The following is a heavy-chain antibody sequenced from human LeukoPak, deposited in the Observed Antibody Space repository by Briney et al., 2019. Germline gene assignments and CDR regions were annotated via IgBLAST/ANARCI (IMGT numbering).Heavy chain of an antibody. Sequence: GGSLRLSCAASGFTFSSYAMHWVRQAPGKGLEWVAVISYDGSNKYYADSVKGRFTISRDNSKNTLYLQMNSLRAEDTAVYYCARDSGAGRYVWGSYRPDYWGQGTLVTVSS. CDR3: ARDSGAGRYVWGSYRPDY. CDR2: ISYDGSNK. J-gene: IGHJ4*02. CDR1: GFTFSSYA. D-gene: IGHD3-16*02. V-gene: IGHV3-30-3*01.